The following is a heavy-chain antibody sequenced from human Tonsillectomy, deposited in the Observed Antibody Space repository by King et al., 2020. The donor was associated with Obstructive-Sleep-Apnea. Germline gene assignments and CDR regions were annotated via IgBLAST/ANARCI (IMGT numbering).Heavy chain of an antibody. CDR1: GFTFSSYG. Sequence: QLVQSGGGVVQPGRSLRLSCAASGFTFSSYGMHWVRQAPGKGLEWVAVISHDGSNKYYADSVKGRFTISRDNSKNTLYLQMNSLRAEDTAVYYCAKARRYTALFDYWGQGTLVTVSS. J-gene: IGHJ4*02. D-gene: IGHD3-9*01. CDR2: ISHDGSNK. V-gene: IGHV3-30*18. CDR3: AKARRYTALFDY.